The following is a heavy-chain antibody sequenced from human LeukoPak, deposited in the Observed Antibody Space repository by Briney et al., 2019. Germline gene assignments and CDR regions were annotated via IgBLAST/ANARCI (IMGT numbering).Heavy chain of an antibody. V-gene: IGHV4-4*02. CDR2: IYLSGST. D-gene: IGHD3-3*01. CDR1: GDSVNSPNY. CDR3: ARDTVFGVQIPGFYGLDL. Sequence: PSETLSLTCAVSGDSVNSPNYWSWVRQSPGKGLEWIGQIYLSGSTIYYPSLKSRVTISIDKFKNQFSLNLSSVTAADTAVYFCARDTVFGVQIPGFYGLDLWGQGALVTVSS. J-gene: IGHJ4*02.